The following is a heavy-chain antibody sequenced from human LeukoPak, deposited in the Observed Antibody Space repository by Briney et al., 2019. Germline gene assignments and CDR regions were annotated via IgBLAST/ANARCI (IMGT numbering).Heavy chain of an antibody. D-gene: IGHD6-13*01. Sequence: SETLSLTCTVSGGSVSSHYWYWIRQPPGKGLEWIGYTYVSGSTYYNPSLKSRVTISVDTSKNQFSLKLSSVTAADTAVYYCARDLRDSSSWYKPFDYWGQGTLVTVSS. CDR3: ARDLRDSSSWYKPFDY. J-gene: IGHJ4*02. CDR1: GGSVSSHY. V-gene: IGHV4-59*02. CDR2: TYVSGST.